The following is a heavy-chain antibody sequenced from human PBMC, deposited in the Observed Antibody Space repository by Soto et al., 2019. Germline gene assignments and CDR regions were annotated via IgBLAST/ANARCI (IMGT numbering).Heavy chain of an antibody. D-gene: IGHD2-2*01. Sequence: ASVKVSCKASGYTFTSYGISWVRQAPGQGLEWMGIISASGGSTSYAQKFQGRVTMTRDTSTSTVYMELSSLRSEDTAVYYCARYYCSSTSCFQFDYWGQGTLVTVSS. CDR2: ISASGGST. CDR3: ARYYCSSTSCFQFDY. J-gene: IGHJ4*02. V-gene: IGHV1-46*03. CDR1: GYTFTSYG.